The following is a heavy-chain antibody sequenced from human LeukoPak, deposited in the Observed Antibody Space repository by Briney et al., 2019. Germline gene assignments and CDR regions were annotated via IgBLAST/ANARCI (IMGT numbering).Heavy chain of an antibody. J-gene: IGHJ4*02. CDR3: ARCAERIHDPENYFDY. V-gene: IGHV3-33*01. D-gene: IGHD1-1*01. Sequence: PGRSLRLSCAASGFTFSSYGMHWVRQAPGKGLEWVAVIWYDGSNKYYADFVKGRFTISRDNSKNTLFLQMNSLRAEDTAVYYCARCAERIHDPENYFDYWGQGTLVTVSS. CDR1: GFTFSSYG. CDR2: IWYDGSNK.